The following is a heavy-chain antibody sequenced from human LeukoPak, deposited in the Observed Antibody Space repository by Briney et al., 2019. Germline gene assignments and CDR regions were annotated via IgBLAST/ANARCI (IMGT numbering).Heavy chain of an antibody. CDR1: VGPISTHY. J-gene: IGHJ6*03. Sequence: SETLSLTCIVSVGPISTHYWSWSRHPPGKGREWIGYNDYSGSTNYNPSLKSRVTISVDTSKNQFSLKLNSVTAADTAVYYCARGATFRGTYYMDVWGKGTTVTVSS. CDR3: ARGATFRGTYYMDV. V-gene: IGHV4-59*11. CDR2: NDYSGST. D-gene: IGHD3-10*01.